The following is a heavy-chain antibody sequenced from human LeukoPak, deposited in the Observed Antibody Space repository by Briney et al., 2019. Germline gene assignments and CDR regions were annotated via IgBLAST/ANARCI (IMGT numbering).Heavy chain of an antibody. D-gene: IGHD5-18*01. Sequence: PGGSLRLSCAASGFTFSTYSMNWVRQAPGKGPEWVSYISSSSTTIYYADSVKGRFTISRDNAKNSLFLQMSSLRAEDTAVYYCARDLNSYGPWGYWGQGTLLTVSS. CDR3: ARDLNSYGPWGY. J-gene: IGHJ4*02. CDR2: ISSSSTTI. V-gene: IGHV3-48*01. CDR1: GFTFSTYS.